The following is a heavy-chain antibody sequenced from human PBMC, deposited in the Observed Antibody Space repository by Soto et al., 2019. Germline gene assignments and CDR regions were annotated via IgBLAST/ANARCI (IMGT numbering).Heavy chain of an antibody. D-gene: IGHD3-10*01. Sequence: GGSLRLSCAASGFTFSSFWMSWVRQAPGKGLEWVANIKTEGSETHYVDSVKGRFTISRDNPKTSLFLQMNSLRVENTAVYFCTSDRYPRFYHGSGSYPYYWGQGTPVTVSS. V-gene: IGHV3-7*03. CDR1: GFTFSSFW. J-gene: IGHJ4*02. CDR3: TSDRYPRFYHGSGSYPYY. CDR2: IKTEGSET.